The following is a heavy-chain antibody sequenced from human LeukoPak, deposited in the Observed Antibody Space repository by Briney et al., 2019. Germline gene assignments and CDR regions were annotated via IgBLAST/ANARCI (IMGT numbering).Heavy chain of an antibody. J-gene: IGHJ5*02. D-gene: IGHD3-22*01. CDR2: INPNSGGT. V-gene: IGHV1-2*02. Sequence: ASVKVSCKASGYTFTGYYMHWVRQAPGQGLEWMGWINPNSGGTNYAQKFQGGVTMTRDTSISTAYMELSRLRSDDTAVYYCARAGGGSGSYWFDPWGQGTLVTVSS. CDR3: ARAGGGSGSYWFDP. CDR1: GYTFTGYY.